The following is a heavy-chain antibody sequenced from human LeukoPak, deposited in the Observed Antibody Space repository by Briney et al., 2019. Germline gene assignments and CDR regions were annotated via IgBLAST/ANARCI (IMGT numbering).Heavy chain of an antibody. CDR3: ARHAGLRFLEWLLPTDY. CDR1: GFTFGSYS. Sequence: GGSLRLSCAASGFTFGSYSMNWVRQAPGKGPEWVSSISSSSSYIYYADSVKGRFTISRDNAKNSLYLQMNSLRAEDTAVYYCARHAGLRFLEWLLPTDYWGQGTLVTVSS. D-gene: IGHD3-3*01. V-gene: IGHV3-21*01. CDR2: ISSSSSYI. J-gene: IGHJ4*02.